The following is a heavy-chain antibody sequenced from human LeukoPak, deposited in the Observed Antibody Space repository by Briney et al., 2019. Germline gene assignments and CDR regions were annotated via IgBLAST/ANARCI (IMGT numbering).Heavy chain of an antibody. CDR2: ISGSGGST. CDR1: GFTFSSYG. J-gene: IGHJ4*02. Sequence: GGTLRLSCAASGFTFSSYGMSWVRQAPGKGLEWVSAISGSGGSTYYADSVKGRFTISRDNAKNSLYLQMNSLRAEDTALYYCAKDVSYYYGSGNEFDYWGQGTLVTVSS. V-gene: IGHV3-23*01. D-gene: IGHD3-10*01. CDR3: AKDVSYYYGSGNEFDY.